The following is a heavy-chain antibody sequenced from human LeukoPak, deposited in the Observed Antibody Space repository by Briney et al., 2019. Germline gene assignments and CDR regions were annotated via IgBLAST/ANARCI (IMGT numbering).Heavy chain of an antibody. Sequence: SETLSLTCTVSGGSISSYYWSWIRQPPGKGLEWIGYIYYSGSTNYNPSLKSRVTISVDTSKNQFSLKLSSVTAADTAVYYCANGEQWLANFDYWGQGTLVTVSS. CDR3: ANGEQWLANFDY. CDR2: IYYSGST. CDR1: GGSISSYY. D-gene: IGHD6-19*01. J-gene: IGHJ4*02. V-gene: IGHV4-59*01.